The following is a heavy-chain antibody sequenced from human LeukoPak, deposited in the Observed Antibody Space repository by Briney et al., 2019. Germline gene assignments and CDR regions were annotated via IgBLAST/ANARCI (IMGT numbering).Heavy chain of an antibody. J-gene: IGHJ6*02. CDR2: INHSGST. Sequence: SETLSLTCAVYGGSFSGHYWSWIRQPPGKGLEWIGEINHSGSTNYNPSLKSRVTISVDTSKNQFSLKLSSVTAADTAVYYCARTNDYYDSSGYYYVPLYYYYYGMDVWGQGTTVTVSS. V-gene: IGHV4-34*01. CDR1: GGSFSGHY. D-gene: IGHD3-22*01. CDR3: ARTNDYYDSSGYYYVPLYYYYYGMDV.